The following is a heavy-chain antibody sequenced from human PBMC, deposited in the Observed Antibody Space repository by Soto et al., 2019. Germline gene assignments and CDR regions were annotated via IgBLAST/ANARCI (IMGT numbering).Heavy chain of an antibody. D-gene: IGHD1-26*01. J-gene: IGHJ4*02. Sequence: EVQLVESGGGLVKPGGSLRLTCAASGFTFSTYVMNWVRQTPGMGLEWVSSINGRSNYIYYADSVKGRFTISRDNAKNSLYLQMNSLRAEDTAVYYCARQDGIVGTTSAFDYWGQGTLVTVSS. V-gene: IGHV3-21*02. CDR3: ARQDGIVGTTSAFDY. CDR1: GFTFSTYV. CDR2: INGRSNYI.